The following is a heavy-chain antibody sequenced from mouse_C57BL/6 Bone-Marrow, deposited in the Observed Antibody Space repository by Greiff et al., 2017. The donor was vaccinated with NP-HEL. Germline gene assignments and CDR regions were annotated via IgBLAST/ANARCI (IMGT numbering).Heavy chain of an antibody. CDR1: GYTFTTYP. V-gene: IGHV1-47*01. Sequence: VQLQQSGAELVKPGAPVKMSCKASGYTFTTYPIEWMKQNHGKSLEWIGNFHPYNDDTKYNEKFKGKATLTVEKSSSTVYLELSRLTSDDSAVYDCARRYGSSPYYYAMDYWGQGTSVTVSS. CDR2: FHPYNDDT. CDR3: ARRYGSSPYYYAMDY. D-gene: IGHD1-1*01. J-gene: IGHJ4*01.